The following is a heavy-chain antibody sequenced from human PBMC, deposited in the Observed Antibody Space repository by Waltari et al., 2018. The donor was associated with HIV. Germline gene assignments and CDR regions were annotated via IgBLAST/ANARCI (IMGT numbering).Heavy chain of an antibody. CDR1: GFTFSSYW. V-gene: IGHV3-7*01. CDR2: INQDGSET. Sequence: VQLVESGGGLVQPGGSLRLPCTASGFTFSSYWMTWVRQAPGQGLERVANINQDGSETDYLDSVKGRFTIARDNAKNSLSLQMSRLRGEDTAVLYCARDRGYQTFDYWGQGTLVTVSS. D-gene: IGHD2-2*01. CDR3: ARDRGYQTFDY. J-gene: IGHJ4*02.